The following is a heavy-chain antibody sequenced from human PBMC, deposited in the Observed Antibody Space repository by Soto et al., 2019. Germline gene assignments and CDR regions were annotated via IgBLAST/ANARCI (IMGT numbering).Heavy chain of an antibody. J-gene: IGHJ4*02. D-gene: IGHD3-22*01. V-gene: IGHV3-33*01. CDR3: ARDGRGYYDSSGPFDY. CDR1: GFTFSSYG. CDR2: IWYDGSNK. Sequence: GGSLRLSCAASGFTFSSYGMHWVRQAPGKGLEWVAVIWYDGSNKYYADSVKGRFTISRDNSKNTLYLQMNSLRAEDTAVYYCARDGRGYYDSSGPFDYWGQGTLVTVSS.